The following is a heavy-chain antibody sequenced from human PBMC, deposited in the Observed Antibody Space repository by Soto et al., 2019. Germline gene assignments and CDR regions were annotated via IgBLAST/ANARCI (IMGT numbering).Heavy chain of an antibody. V-gene: IGHV1-69*02. J-gene: IGHJ4*02. CDR1: GVTFSSYT. CDR3: AKVGRSCGGDCSADY. D-gene: IGHD2-21*02. Sequence: QVQLVQSGAEVKKPGSSVKVSCKASGVTFSSYTISWVRQAPGQGLEWMGRIIPIPGIASYAQKFRGRVTITADKSTSTFYMEVNSLTYEDTAVYYCAKVGRSCGGDCSADYWGQGTLVTVSS. CDR2: IIPIPGIA.